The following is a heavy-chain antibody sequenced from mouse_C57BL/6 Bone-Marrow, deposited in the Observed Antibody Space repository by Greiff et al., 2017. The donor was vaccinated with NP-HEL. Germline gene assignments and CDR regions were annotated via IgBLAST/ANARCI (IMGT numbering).Heavy chain of an antibody. CDR1: GYTFTSYW. CDR2: IDPSDSYT. J-gene: IGHJ1*03. CDR3: ARSTYYSNWYFDV. Sequence: VQLQQPGAELVMPGASVKLSCKASGYTFTSYWMHWVKQRPGQGLEWIGEIDPSDSYTNYNQKFKGKSTLTVDKSSSTAYMQLSSLTSEDSAVYYCARSTYYSNWYFDVWGTGTTGTVSS. V-gene: IGHV1-69*01. D-gene: IGHD2-5*01.